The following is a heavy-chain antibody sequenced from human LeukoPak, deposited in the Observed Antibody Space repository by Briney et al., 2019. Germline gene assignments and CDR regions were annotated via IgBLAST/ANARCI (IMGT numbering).Heavy chain of an antibody. D-gene: IGHD3-22*01. CDR1: GYTLTSYY. J-gene: IGHJ4*02. Sequence: ASVKVSCKASGYTLTSYYMHWVRQAPGQGLEWMGIINPSGGSTSYAQKFQGRVTMTRDMSTSTVYMDLSSLRSEDTAMYYCARVHHYFDIAFDYWGQGSLVTVSS. V-gene: IGHV1-46*01. CDR2: INPSGGST. CDR3: ARVHHYFDIAFDY.